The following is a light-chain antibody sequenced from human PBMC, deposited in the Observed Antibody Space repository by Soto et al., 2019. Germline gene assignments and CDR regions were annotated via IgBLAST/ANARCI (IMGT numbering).Light chain of an antibody. CDR1: QILRGTY. V-gene: IGKV3-20*01. Sequence: DSVLTQSPDTLSWSPGESSTLSGRARQILRGTYLSWYQQKLGQSPRLRIYAASTRATGVPDRFSGSGSGTDLTLTISSLEPEDFAVYYCQHYVSSPLTFGGGPKVEI. CDR3: QHYVSSPLT. CDR2: AAS. J-gene: IGKJ4*01.